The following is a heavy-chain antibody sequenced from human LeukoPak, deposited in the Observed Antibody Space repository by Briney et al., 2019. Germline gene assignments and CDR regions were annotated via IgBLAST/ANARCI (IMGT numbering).Heavy chain of an antibody. CDR2: VKQDGSEK. Sequence: PGGSLRLSCAASGFTFSAYWMNWVRQAPGKGLEWVANVKQDGSEKYYVDSVKGRFTISRDNAKNSLYLQMNSLRAEDTAVYYCARDGPYDFWSGYYDYYYYMDVWGKGTTVTVSS. V-gene: IGHV3-7*01. CDR1: GFTFSAYW. CDR3: ARDGPYDFWSGYYDYYYYMDV. D-gene: IGHD3-3*01. J-gene: IGHJ6*03.